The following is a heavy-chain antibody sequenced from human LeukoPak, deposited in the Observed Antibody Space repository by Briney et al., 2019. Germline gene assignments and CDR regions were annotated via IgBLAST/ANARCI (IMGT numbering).Heavy chain of an antibody. D-gene: IGHD3-22*01. V-gene: IGHV4-4*07. CDR3: ARDPGGYDSSGYYYEENYFDY. J-gene: IGHJ4*02. CDR1: GGSISSYY. CDR2: IYTSGST. Sequence: SETLSLTCTVSGGSISSYYWSWIRQPAGKGLEWIGRIYTSGSTKYNPSLKSRVTMSVDTSKNQFSLKLSSVTAADTAVYYCARDPGGYDSSGYYYEENYFDYWGQGTLVTVSS.